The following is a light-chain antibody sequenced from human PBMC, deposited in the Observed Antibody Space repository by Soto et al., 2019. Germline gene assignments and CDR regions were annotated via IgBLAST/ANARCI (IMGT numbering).Light chain of an antibody. CDR2: GAS. CDR1: QSVDTN. Sequence: EIVMTQSPATLSVSLGDTATLSCRASQSVDTNLAWYQQKHGQAPRLLIFGASTRATGVPARFSGRGSGTEFTLTIRGLQSEDFAVYYCQQYDNWPPWTFGQGTKVEIK. J-gene: IGKJ1*01. CDR3: QQYDNWPPWT. V-gene: IGKV3-15*01.